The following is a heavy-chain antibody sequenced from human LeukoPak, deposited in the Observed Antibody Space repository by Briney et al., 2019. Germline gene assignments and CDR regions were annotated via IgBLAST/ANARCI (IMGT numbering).Heavy chain of an antibody. CDR1: GFTFSSYX. Sequence: GGSXXLXXAXXGFTFSSYXMSWVRQAPGKGLEWVANIKLDGSEKYYVDSVKGRFTISRDKDKNSLYLQMWSLRAEDTAMYYCARDSPHSSSFAYDYWGQGTLVTVSS. CDR3: ARDSPHSSSFAYDY. J-gene: IGHJ4*02. CDR2: IKLDGSEK. V-gene: IGHV3-7*01. D-gene: IGHD6-13*01.